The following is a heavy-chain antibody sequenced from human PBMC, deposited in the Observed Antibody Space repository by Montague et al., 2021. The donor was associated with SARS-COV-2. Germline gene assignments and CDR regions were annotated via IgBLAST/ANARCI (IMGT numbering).Heavy chain of an antibody. V-gene: IGHV3-13*01. CDR1: GFTFGSYD. Sequence: SLRLSCAASGFTFGSYDMHWVRQGTGKGLEWVSAIATAGDTYYAGSVTGRFTISRENAKNSLYLQMHSLRAGDTAVYYCARARAPIIAAGNFYHYGMDVWGQGTTVTVSS. CDR2: IATAGDT. D-gene: IGHD6-13*01. J-gene: IGHJ6*02. CDR3: ARARAPIIAAGNFYHYGMDV.